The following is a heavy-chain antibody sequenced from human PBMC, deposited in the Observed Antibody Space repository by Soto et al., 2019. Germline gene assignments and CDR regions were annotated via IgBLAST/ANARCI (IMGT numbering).Heavy chain of an antibody. Sequence: QVQLVQSGAEVKKPGSSVKVSCKASGGTFSSYSINWVRQAPGQGLEWMGEIIPIFGTANYAQKFQGRVTITADESTSTAYKELSSLRSEDTTVYYCARDGGSNSAVIDYRGQGTLVNVSS. V-gene: IGHV1-69*01. J-gene: IGHJ4*02. D-gene: IGHD1-26*01. CDR3: ARDGGSNSAVIDY. CDR2: IIPIFGTA. CDR1: GGTFSSYS.